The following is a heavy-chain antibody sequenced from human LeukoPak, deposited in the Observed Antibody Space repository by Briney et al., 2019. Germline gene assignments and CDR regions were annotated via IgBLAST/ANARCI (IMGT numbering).Heavy chain of an antibody. J-gene: IGHJ4*02. CDR1: GGSISSGIYS. CDR2: IYHTGNT. D-gene: IGHD3-10*01. CDR3: ARDSGDYPYYFDY. Sequence: SETLSLTCAVSGGSISSGIYSWNWIRQPPGMGLEWIGYIYHTGNTYYNPSLRSRVTISVDRSKNQFSLKLSSVTAADTAVYYCARDSGDYPYYFDYWGQGALVTVSP. V-gene: IGHV4-30-2*01.